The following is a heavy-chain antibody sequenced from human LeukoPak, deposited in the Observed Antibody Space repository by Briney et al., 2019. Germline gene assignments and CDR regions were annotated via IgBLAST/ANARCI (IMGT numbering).Heavy chain of an antibody. CDR2: INPNSGGT. J-gene: IGHJ3*02. D-gene: IGHD6-19*01. V-gene: IGHV1-2*02. CDR1: GYTFTGYY. CDR3: ARPSSSGWYELSAFDI. Sequence: GASVKVSCKASGYTFTGYYMHWVRQAPGQGLEWMGWINPNSGGTNYAQKFQGRVTMTRDTSISTAYMELSRLRSDDTAVYYCARPSSSGWYELSAFDIWGQGTMVTVSS.